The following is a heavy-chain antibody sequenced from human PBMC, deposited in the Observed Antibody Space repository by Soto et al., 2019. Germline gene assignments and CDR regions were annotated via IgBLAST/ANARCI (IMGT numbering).Heavy chain of an antibody. Sequence: QVQLVQAGGEVREPGASVKISCKASGYTFTRYLIHWVRQAPGQGLEWMGFINPSGGSTTYAQKFQGRLTLTRDTSTSTAYMDLSSLRSEDTAVYYCARDPWDYGGNPDYWGQGTLVTVSS. CDR1: GYTFTRYL. J-gene: IGHJ4*02. CDR3: ARDPWDYGGNPDY. CDR2: INPSGGST. D-gene: IGHD4-17*01. V-gene: IGHV1-46*01.